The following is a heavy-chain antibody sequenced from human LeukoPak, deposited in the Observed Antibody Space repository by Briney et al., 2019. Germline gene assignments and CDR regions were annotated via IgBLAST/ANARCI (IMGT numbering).Heavy chain of an antibody. D-gene: IGHD6-13*01. CDR2: INPSGGST. J-gene: IGHJ4*02. CDR1: AYTFTSYY. Sequence: ASVKVSCKASAYTFTSYYMHWVRQAPGQGLERVGIINPSGGSTSYAQKFQGRVTMTRDTSTSTVYMELSSLRSEDTAVYYCARTTIAAAPTDYWGQGALVTVSS. CDR3: ARTTIAAAPTDY. V-gene: IGHV1-46*01.